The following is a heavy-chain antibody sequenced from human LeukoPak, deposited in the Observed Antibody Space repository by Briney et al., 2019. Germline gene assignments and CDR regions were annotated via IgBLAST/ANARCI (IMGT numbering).Heavy chain of an antibody. Sequence: GGSLRLSCAASGFSFKDYNMHLVRQAPGKGLEWVAVITYDGSNKYYTDSVKGRFTISRDNSKSTLYPQMNSLRAEDTAVYYCAKVRWDNSGWYYLDYWGQGTLVTVSS. CDR1: GFSFKDYN. J-gene: IGHJ4*02. V-gene: IGHV3-30*18. D-gene: IGHD6-19*01. CDR2: ITYDGSNK. CDR3: AKVRWDNSGWYYLDY.